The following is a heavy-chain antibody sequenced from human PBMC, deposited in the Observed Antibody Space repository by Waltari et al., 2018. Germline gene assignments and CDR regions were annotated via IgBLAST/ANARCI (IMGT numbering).Heavy chain of an antibody. J-gene: IGHJ4*02. V-gene: IGHV1-69*08. CDR2: IIPIFGTA. D-gene: IGHD1-26*01. CDR3: ARARLGMGGSYLDY. CDR1: GGTFSSYA. Sequence: QVQLVQSGAAVKKPGSSVKVSCKASGGTFSSYAIRLVRPAPGQGLEWMGRIIPIFGTANYAQKFQGRVTITADKSTSTAYMELSSLRSEDTAVYYCARARLGMGGSYLDYWGQGTLVTVSS.